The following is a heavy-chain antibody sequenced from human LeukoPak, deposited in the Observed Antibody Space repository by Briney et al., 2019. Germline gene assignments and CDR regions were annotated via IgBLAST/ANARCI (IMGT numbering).Heavy chain of an antibody. V-gene: IGHV3-48*01. J-gene: IGHJ4*02. CDR1: GFIFSSHS. CDR3: ARGTVAGKAPY. CDR2: ISSSSSTI. D-gene: IGHD6-19*01. Sequence: GSLRLSCIASGFIFSSHSMNWVRQAPGKGLEWVSYISSSSSTIYYADSVKGRFSISRDNVKNSLYLQMNSLRAEDTAVYYCARGTVAGKAPYWGQGTLVTVSS.